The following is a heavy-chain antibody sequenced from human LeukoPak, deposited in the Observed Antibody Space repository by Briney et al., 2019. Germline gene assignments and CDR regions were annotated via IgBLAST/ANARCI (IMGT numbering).Heavy chain of an antibody. CDR2: IYYSGST. CDR1: GGSISSYY. Sequence: SETLSLTCTVSGGSISSYYWSWIRQPPGKGLEWIGYIYYSGSTNYNPSLKSRVTISVDTSKNQFSLKLSSVTAADTAVYYCASDDPYCGGDCYAFDIWGQGTMVTVSS. V-gene: IGHV4-59*01. CDR3: ASDDPYCGGDCYAFDI. J-gene: IGHJ3*02. D-gene: IGHD2-21*02.